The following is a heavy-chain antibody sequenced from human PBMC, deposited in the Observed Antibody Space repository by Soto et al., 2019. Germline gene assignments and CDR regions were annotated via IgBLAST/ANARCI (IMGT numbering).Heavy chain of an antibody. V-gene: IGHV1-69*08. Sequence: QVQLVQSGAEVKKPGSSVKVSCKTSGGTFSNDIITWVRQAPGQGLEWMGRIIPLLDKTNYAQKFQGRVTITAAKXTXTXXMELNSLRSEDTAVYYCVRDSPIGSTFSGYDGIDYWGQGTLVTVSS. D-gene: IGHD5-12*01. CDR2: IIPLLDKT. CDR1: GGTFSNDI. J-gene: IGHJ4*02. CDR3: VRDSPIGSTFSGYDGIDY.